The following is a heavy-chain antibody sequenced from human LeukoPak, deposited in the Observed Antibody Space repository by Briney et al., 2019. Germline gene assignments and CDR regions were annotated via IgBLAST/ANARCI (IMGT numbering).Heavy chain of an antibody. CDR3: ARDLRTGSENGLDV. V-gene: IGHV3-11*01. D-gene: IGHD6-25*01. J-gene: IGHJ6*02. Sequence: PGVSLRLSCTVSEFTLSDYYMTWIRQAPGKGLEWVSYMTSSGTTTYYADSVKGRFTISRDNSKNSLYLQMDSLRAEDTAVYYCARDLRTGSENGLDVWGQGTTVTVSS. CDR2: MTSSGTTT. CDR1: EFTLSDYY.